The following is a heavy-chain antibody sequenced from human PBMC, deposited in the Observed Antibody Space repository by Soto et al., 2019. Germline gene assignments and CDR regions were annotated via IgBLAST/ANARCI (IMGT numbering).Heavy chain of an antibody. CDR3: ARVGYSGFDY. CDR2: IYYSGST. Sequence: SETLSLTCTVSGGSISSGGYYWSWIRQHPGKGLEWIGYIYYSGSTYYNPSLKSRVTISVDTSKNQFSLKLSSVTAADTAVYYCARVGYSGFDYWGQGTLVTVSS. J-gene: IGHJ4*02. D-gene: IGHD2-15*01. CDR1: GGSISSGGYY. V-gene: IGHV4-31*03.